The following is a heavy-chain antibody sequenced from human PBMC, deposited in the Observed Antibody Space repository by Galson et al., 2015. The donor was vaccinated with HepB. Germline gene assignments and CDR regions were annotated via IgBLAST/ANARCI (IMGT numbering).Heavy chain of an antibody. V-gene: IGHV3-30*18. CDR1: GFPFSSYG. Sequence: SLRLSCAASGFPFSSYGMHWVRQAPGKGLEWVAMISYDGSNLYYGDSVKGRFTISRDNSKNTLYLQMSSLRPEDTAVYYCAKKRAGSTWSPCDYWGQGTLVTVSS. D-gene: IGHD2/OR15-2a*01. CDR2: ISYDGSNL. CDR3: AKKRAGSTWSPCDY. J-gene: IGHJ4*02.